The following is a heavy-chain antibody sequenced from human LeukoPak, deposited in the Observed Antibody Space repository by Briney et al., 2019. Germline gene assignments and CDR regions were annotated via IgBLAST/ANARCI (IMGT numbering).Heavy chain of an antibody. CDR1: GFTFSRYW. CDR2: ISGSGGST. D-gene: IGHD3-10*01. Sequence: GGSLRLSCAASGFTFSRYWMHWVRQAPGKGLEWVSAISGSGGSTYYADSVKGRFTISRDNSKNTLYLQMNSLRAEDTAVYYCAKEPIRWGSGSLFDYWGQGTLVTVSS. CDR3: AKEPIRWGSGSLFDY. V-gene: IGHV3-23*01. J-gene: IGHJ4*02.